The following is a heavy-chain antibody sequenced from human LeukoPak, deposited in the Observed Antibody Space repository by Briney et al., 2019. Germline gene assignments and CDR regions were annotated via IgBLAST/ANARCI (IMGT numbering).Heavy chain of an antibody. CDR1: GFAFGNYG. Sequence: GGSLRLTCRGSGFAFGNYGMTWVRQAPGKGLEWVSAITGSGEGTRYTDAVTGRFTISRDNSRNTLFLQMDSLRADDTAVYYCAKDPNGDYLGALDFWGPGTLVTVSS. V-gene: IGHV3-23*01. CDR2: ITGSGEGT. CDR3: AKDPNGDYLGALDF. J-gene: IGHJ3*01. D-gene: IGHD4-17*01.